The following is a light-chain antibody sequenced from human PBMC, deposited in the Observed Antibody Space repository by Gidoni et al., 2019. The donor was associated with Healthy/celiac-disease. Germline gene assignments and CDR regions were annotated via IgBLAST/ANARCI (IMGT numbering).Light chain of an antibody. Sequence: ASVGYRVTITCRASQSIDTYLNWYQHKPGEAPKLLIYATSYLQSGVPSRFSGSGFGTEFTLTISSLQHEDFAIYYCQRSYSLSSITFGQGTRLEIK. V-gene: IGKV1-39*01. J-gene: IGKJ5*01. CDR3: QRSYSLSSIT. CDR1: QSIDTY. CDR2: ATS.